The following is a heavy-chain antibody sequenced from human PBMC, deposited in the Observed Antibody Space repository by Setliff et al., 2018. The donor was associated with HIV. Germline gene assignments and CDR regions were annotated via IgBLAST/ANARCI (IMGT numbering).Heavy chain of an antibody. CDR3: AKEGNSVDNWLDP. V-gene: IGHV4-31*03. D-gene: IGHD1-26*01. J-gene: IGHJ5*02. CDR2: ISHTGKT. Sequence: SETLSLTCTVSGDPIFIGGYYWSWIRQHPGGGLEWIGYISHTGKTYYNPSLQSRIIMSLDMSQNQFSLKLSSVTAADTAVYYCAKEGNSVDNWLDPWGPGTLVTVSS. CDR1: GDPIFIGGYY.